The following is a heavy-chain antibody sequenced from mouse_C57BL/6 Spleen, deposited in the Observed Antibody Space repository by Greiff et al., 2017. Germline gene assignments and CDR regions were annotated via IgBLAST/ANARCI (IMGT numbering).Heavy chain of an antibody. CDR2: ISDGGSYT. CDR3: ARFGDYGDY. CDR1: GFTFSSYA. V-gene: IGHV5-4*03. Sequence: EVMLVESGGGLVKPGGSLKLSCAASGFTFSSYAMSWVRQTPEKRLEWVATISDGGSYTYYPDNVKGRFTISRDNAKNNLYLQMSHLKSEDTAMYYCARFGDYGDYWGQGTTLTVSS. J-gene: IGHJ2*01.